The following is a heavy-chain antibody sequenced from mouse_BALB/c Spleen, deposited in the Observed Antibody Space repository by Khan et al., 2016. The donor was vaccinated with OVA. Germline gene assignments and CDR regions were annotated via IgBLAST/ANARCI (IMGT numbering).Heavy chain of an antibody. Sequence: QVQLQQSGAELVRPGVSVKISCKVSGYKFTDYAMHWVKQSHAKGLEWIGVISTYYGDADYSQKFKGKATMTVDRSSSTAYLELARLTSEDSARYYCTRGGKFAYWGQGTLVTASA. CDR1: GYKFTDYA. CDR3: TRGGKFAY. J-gene: IGHJ3*01. D-gene: IGHD1-1*02. CDR2: ISTYYGDA. V-gene: IGHV1S137*01.